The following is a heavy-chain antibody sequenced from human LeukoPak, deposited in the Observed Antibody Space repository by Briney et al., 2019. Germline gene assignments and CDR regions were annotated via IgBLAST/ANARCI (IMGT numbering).Heavy chain of an antibody. CDR3: ARGETKWGSSSWGYYYYYMDV. CDR2: IYYSGST. CDR1: GGSISSYY. Sequence: SETLSLTCTVSGGSISSYYWSWIRQPPGKGPEWIGYIYYSGSTNYNPSLKSRVTISVDTSKNQFSLKLSSVTAADTAVYYCARGETKWGSSSWGYYYYYMDVWGKGTTVTISS. D-gene: IGHD6-13*01. J-gene: IGHJ6*03. V-gene: IGHV4-59*01.